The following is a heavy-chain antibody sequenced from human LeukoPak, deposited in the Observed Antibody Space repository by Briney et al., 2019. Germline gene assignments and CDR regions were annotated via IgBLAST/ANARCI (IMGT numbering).Heavy chain of an antibody. J-gene: IGHJ5*02. CDR1: GGSVSSGSYY. D-gene: IGHD3-10*01. Sequence: SETLSLTCTVSGGSVSSGSYYWSWIRQPPGKGLEWIGYIYYSGSTYYNPSLKSRVTISVDKSKNQFSLKLSSVTAADTAVYYCARDRKYYYGSGNYRWFDPWGQGTLVTVSS. CDR2: IYYSGST. V-gene: IGHV4-61*01. CDR3: ARDRKYYYGSGNYRWFDP.